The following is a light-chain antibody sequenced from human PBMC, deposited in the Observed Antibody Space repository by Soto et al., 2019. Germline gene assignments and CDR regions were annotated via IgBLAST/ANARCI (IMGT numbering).Light chain of an antibody. CDR3: CSYAGSRTYI. CDR2: EVS. Sequence: QSMLTQPAYVSGSPGQSITISCTGTSSDVGSYNLVSWYQQHPGKAPKLMIYEVSKRPSGVSNRFSGSKSGNTASLTISGLQAEDEADYYCCSYAGSRTYIFGTGT. CDR1: SSDVGSYNL. J-gene: IGLJ1*01. V-gene: IGLV2-23*02.